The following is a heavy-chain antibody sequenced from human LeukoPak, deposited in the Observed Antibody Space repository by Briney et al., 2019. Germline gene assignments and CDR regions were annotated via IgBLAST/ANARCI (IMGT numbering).Heavy chain of an antibody. Sequence: PGGSLRLSCAASGFTFSTCWMTWVRQAPVKGLEWVANIKQDGSEKYYVDSVKGRFTISRDNAKNSLYLQMNSLRAEDWAVYYCARYQGGGWDVWGQGPRSPSP. CDR3: ARYQGGGWDV. CDR2: IKQDGSEK. J-gene: IGHJ6*02. D-gene: IGHD1-26*01. CDR1: GFTFSTCW. V-gene: IGHV3-7*01.